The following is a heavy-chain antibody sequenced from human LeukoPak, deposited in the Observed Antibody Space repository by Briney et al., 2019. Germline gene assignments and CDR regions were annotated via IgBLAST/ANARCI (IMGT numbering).Heavy chain of an antibody. CDR2: IIPIFGTA. CDR1: GGTFSSYA. CDR3: ARDQGPYYYDSSGSGFDP. Sequence: SVKVSCKASGGTFSSYAISWVRQAPGQGLEWMGGIIPIFGTANYAQKLQGRVTMTTDTSTSTAYMELRSLRSDDTAVYYCARDQGPYYYDSSGSGFDPWGQGTLVTVSS. J-gene: IGHJ5*02. V-gene: IGHV1-69*05. D-gene: IGHD3-22*01.